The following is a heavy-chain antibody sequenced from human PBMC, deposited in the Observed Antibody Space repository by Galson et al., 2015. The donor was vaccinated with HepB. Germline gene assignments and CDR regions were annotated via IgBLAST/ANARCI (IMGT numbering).Heavy chain of an antibody. CDR3: ALSPGGRWHIDY. D-gene: IGHD2-15*01. CDR1: GFTFSNYG. Sequence: SLRLSCAASGFTFSNYGLTWVRQAPGKGLEYVSALSGSGDSTAYADSVKGRFTISRDNSKNTLFLHVNSLRVEGTAVYYCALSPGGRWHIDYWGQGTLVTVSS. CDR2: LSGSGDST. J-gene: IGHJ4*02. V-gene: IGHV3-23*01.